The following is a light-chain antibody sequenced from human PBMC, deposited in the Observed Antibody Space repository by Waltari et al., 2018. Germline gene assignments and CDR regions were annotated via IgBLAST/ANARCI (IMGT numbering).Light chain of an antibody. CDR3: QSYDTTLSVV. J-gene: IGLJ2*01. Sequence: QSVLTQPPSVSGAPGQRVSISCTGSTSNIGAGYDVHWYQQGPGKAPKLIIYGTNTRPLGVPDRFFGSQYGTSASLAIIGLQAEDEGDDYCQSYDTTLSVVFGGGTKLTVL. V-gene: IGLV1-40*01. CDR2: GTN. CDR1: TSNIGAGYD.